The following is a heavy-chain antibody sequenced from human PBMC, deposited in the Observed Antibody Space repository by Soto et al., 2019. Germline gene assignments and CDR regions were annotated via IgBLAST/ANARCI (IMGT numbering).Heavy chain of an antibody. CDR1: GYTFTSYG. CDR2: ISAYNGNT. J-gene: IGHJ1*01. D-gene: IGHD2-21*02. CDR3: ARVVTATYQHYQR. Sequence: QVQLVQSGAEVKKPGASVKVSCKASGYTFTSYGISWVRQAPGQGLEGMGWISAYNGNTNYAQKLQGGATMTTYTSRRTVYKELRSLGSDDTAGYYGARVVTATYQHYQRWGQGTLVTV. V-gene: IGHV1-18*01.